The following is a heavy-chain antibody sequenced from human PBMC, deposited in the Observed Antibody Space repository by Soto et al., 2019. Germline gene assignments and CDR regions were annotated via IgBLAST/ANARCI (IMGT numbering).Heavy chain of an antibody. CDR1: GFSFSDYA. D-gene: IGHD6-13*01. Sequence: GGSLRLSCAASGFSFSDYAMSWVRQAPGKGLEWVSVISESGGSTHYADSVRGRFTVSRDNSKNSLSLRMNSLRDEDTAVYFCAKRSPYSSGWYSPIFDYWGQGAMVTVSS. CDR2: ISESGGST. CDR3: AKRSPYSSGWYSPIFDY. J-gene: IGHJ4*02. V-gene: IGHV3-23*01.